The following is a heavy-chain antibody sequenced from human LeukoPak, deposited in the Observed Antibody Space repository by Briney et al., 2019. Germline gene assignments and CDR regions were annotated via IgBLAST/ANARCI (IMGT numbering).Heavy chain of an antibody. D-gene: IGHD4-23*01. CDR3: ARVTLYGGKIFDY. CDR1: GYTFTSYD. CDR2: IIPIFGTA. Sequence: SVKVSCKASGYTFTSYDISWVRQAPGQGLEWMGGIIPIFGTANYAQKFQGRVTITADESTSTAYMELSSLRSEDTAVYYCARVTLYGGKIFDYWGQGTLVTVSS. J-gene: IGHJ4*02. V-gene: IGHV1-69*13.